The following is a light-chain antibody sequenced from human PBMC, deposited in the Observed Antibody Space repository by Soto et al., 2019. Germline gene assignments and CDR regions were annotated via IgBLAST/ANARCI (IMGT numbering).Light chain of an antibody. Sequence: EIVLTQSPGTLSLSPGERATLSCRASQSGSSSYLAWYQQKPGQAPRLLIYGASSRATGIPDRFSGSGSGTDFTIAISRLEPEDFAVYYCQQYGSSTWTFGQGTKVEIK. CDR3: QQYGSSTWT. CDR1: QSGSSSY. CDR2: GAS. V-gene: IGKV3-20*01. J-gene: IGKJ1*01.